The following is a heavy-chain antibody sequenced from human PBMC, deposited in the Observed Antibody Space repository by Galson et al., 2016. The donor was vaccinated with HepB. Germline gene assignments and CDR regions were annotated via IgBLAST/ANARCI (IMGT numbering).Heavy chain of an antibody. D-gene: IGHD1-26*01. CDR2: IYTDGST. V-gene: IGHV3-53*01. CDR1: GFTVSSNY. Sequence: SLRLSCAASGFTVSSNYMSWVRQAPGKGLEWVSVIYTDGSTYYADSVKARFTISSDNSNNTSYLQMNSLRAEDTAVYYYAREVADPKVGARYFQHWGQGTLATVS. J-gene: IGHJ1*01. CDR3: AREVADPKVGARYFQH.